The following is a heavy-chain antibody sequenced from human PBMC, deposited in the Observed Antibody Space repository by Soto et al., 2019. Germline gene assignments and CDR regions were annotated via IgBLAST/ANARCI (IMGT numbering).Heavy chain of an antibody. Sequence: DVQLLESGGGLVQPEGSLRLSCAASGFTFSSYAMGWVRQGPGKGLEWVAVVSIGGSTHYADSVRGRFTISRDNSKNTLSLQMNSLTAEDTAVYFCAKRRGAGGDFDYGGQGALVTVSS. CDR2: VSIGGST. D-gene: IGHD2-15*01. CDR1: GFTFSSYA. CDR3: AKRRGAGGDFDY. J-gene: IGHJ4*02. V-gene: IGHV3-23*01.